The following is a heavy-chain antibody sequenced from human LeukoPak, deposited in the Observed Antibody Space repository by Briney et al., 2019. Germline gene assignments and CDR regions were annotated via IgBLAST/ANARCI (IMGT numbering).Heavy chain of an antibody. J-gene: IGHJ4*02. V-gene: IGHV4-59*08. D-gene: IGHD2-8*02. CDR3: AGHHPRNTVDF. Sequence: SETLSLTCTVSGCSISSYYWSWIRQPPGKGLEWIAYISDIGSINYNPSLKSRVTISLDTSKNQFSLKLSSVTAADTAVYYCAGHHPRNTVDFWGQGTLVTVSS. CDR2: ISDIGSI. CDR1: GCSISSYY.